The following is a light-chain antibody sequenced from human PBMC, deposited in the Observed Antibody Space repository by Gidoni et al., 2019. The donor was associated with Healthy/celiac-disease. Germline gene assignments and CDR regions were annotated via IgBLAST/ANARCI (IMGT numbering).Light chain of an antibody. Sequence: ILLTQSQATLSFSLGERATLSCRARQSVSSYLALYQQKPGQAPRLLLYDASNRATCIPARFSGSGSGTDFTLTISSLEPEDFAVYYCQQRSNWPPRTFGQGTKVEIK. J-gene: IGKJ1*01. CDR2: DAS. V-gene: IGKV3-11*01. CDR1: QSVSSY. CDR3: QQRSNWPPRT.